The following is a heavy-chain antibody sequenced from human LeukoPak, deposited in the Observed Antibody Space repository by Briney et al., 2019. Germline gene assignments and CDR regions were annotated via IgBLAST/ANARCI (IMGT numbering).Heavy chain of an antibody. J-gene: IGHJ4*02. CDR3: ARDRSYGHPFDY. V-gene: IGHV3-33*01. Sequence: GGSLRLSCAASGFTFSSYGMHWVRQAPGKGLEWVAAIWYDGSNKYYADSVKGRFTISRDNPKNTLYLQMNSLRAEDTAVYYCARDRSYGHPFDYWGQGTLVTVSS. D-gene: IGHD5-18*01. CDR2: IWYDGSNK. CDR1: GFTFSSYG.